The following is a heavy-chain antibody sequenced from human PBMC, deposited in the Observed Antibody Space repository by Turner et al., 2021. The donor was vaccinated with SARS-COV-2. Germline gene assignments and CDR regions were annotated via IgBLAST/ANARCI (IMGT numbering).Heavy chain of an antibody. J-gene: IGHJ4*02. CDR2: ISGSGENT. CDR1: GLTFNNFG. V-gene: IGHV3-23*01. CDR3: AKDREGTGADYFDY. Sequence: EVQLLESGGGLVQPGGSLRLPCTASGLTFNNFGMSWVRQAPGKGLEWVSTISGSGENTHYAESVKGRFTISRDNSKNTLYLQMNSLRAEDTAIYYCAKDREGTGADYFDYWGQGTLVTVSS. D-gene: IGHD6-19*01.